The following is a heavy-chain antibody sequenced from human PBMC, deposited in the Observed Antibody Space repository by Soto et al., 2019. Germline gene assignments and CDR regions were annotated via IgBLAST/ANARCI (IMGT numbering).Heavy chain of an antibody. V-gene: IGHV1-18*01. D-gene: IGHD6-19*01. CDR3: TSAERIVEAGLTDS. J-gene: IGHJ4*02. CDR1: GYTFTSYG. CDR2: ISAYNGNT. Sequence: GASVKVSCKASGYTFTSYGFSWVRQAPGQGLEWMGWISAYNGNTNYAQKLQGRVTMTTDTSTSTAYMELRSLRSDDTAVYYCTSAERIVEAGLTDSWGQGTLVTVSS.